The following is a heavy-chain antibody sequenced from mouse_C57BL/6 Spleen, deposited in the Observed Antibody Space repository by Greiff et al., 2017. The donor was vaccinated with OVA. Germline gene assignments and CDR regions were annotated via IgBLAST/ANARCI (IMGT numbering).Heavy chain of an antibody. D-gene: IGHD1-1*01. V-gene: IGHV1-81*01. Sequence: VQLQQSGAELARPGASVKLSCKASGYTFTSYGISWVKQRTGQGLEWIGEIYPRSGNTYYNEKFKGKATLTADKSSRTAYMELRSLTSEYSAVYFCARGAITTVNWYFDVWGTGTTVTVSS. CDR1: GYTFTSYG. CDR2: IYPRSGNT. CDR3: ARGAITTVNWYFDV. J-gene: IGHJ1*03.